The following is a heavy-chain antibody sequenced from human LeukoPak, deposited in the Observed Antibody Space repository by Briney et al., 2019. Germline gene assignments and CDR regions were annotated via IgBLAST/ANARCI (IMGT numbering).Heavy chain of an antibody. V-gene: IGHV3-21*01. J-gene: IGHJ6*02. CDR2: ISSSSSYM. CDR3: ARDRDVPAIGMDV. Sequence: GGSLRLSCAASGFTVNSNYMSWVRQAPGKGLEWVSSISSSSSYMYYADSVKGRFTISRDNAKNSLYLQMNSLRAEDTAVYYCARDRDVPAIGMDVWGQGTTVTVSS. CDR1: GFTVNSNY.